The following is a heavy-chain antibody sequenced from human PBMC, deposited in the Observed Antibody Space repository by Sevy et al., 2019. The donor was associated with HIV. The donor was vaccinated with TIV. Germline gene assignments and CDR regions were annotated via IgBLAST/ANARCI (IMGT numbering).Heavy chain of an antibody. CDR3: ARDCSSASCLWGLDV. J-gene: IGHJ6*02. CDR2: IYGSGGVT. V-gene: IGHV3-23*01. Sequence: GGSLRLSCKPSGFTFTSYAMNWVRQAPGKGLEWISTIYGSGGVTYYADSVKGRFTISRDKSKNTLYLQMNSLRTEDTAVYYCARDCSSASCLWGLDVWGQGTTVTVSS. CDR1: GFTFTSYA. D-gene: IGHD2-2*01.